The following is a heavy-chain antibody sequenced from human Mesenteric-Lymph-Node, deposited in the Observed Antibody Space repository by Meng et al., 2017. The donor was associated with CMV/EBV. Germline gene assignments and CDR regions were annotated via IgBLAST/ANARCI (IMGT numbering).Heavy chain of an antibody. V-gene: IGHV5-51*01. CDR3: ARLDWNNIRYFDY. CDR2: IDPDDSDT. CDR1: GYSFSTYW. Sequence: GESLKISCKGSGYSFSTYWIAWVRQMPGKGLELMGMIDPDDSDTRYSPSFQGQVTISVDKSISTAYLQWTSLKASDTAMYYCARLDWNNIRYFDYWGQGTLVTVSS. J-gene: IGHJ4*02. D-gene: IGHD1/OR15-1a*01.